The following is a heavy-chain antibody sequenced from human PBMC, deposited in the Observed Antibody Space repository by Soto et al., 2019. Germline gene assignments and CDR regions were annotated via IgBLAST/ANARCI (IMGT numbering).Heavy chain of an antibody. D-gene: IGHD2-2*02. J-gene: IGHJ3*02. Sequence: QVQLVQSGAKVKKPGASVKVSCKASGYTFNSYAMHWVRQAPGQRLEWMGWINAGNGNTKYSQKFQGRVTITRDTSASTAYMELSSLRSEDTAVYYCARDPVYCSSTSCYRVDAFDIWGQGTMVTVSS. CDR3: ARDPVYCSSTSCYRVDAFDI. V-gene: IGHV1-3*01. CDR2: INAGNGNT. CDR1: GYTFNSYA.